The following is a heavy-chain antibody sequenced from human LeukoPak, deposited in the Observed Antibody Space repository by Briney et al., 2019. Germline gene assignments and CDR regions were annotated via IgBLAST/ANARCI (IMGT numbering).Heavy chain of an antibody. CDR1: GFTFSSYS. D-gene: IGHD2-2*01. CDR2: ISDGGGTT. CDR3: AKAREHEIPAARRWYDP. Sequence: PGGSLRLSCAASGFTFSSYSMSWVRQAPGKGLEWVSAISDGGGTTYHADSVKGRFTISRDNFKNTLYLQMNSLRVEDTAVYYCAKAREHEIPAARRWYDPWGQGTLVSVSS. V-gene: IGHV3-23*01. J-gene: IGHJ5*02.